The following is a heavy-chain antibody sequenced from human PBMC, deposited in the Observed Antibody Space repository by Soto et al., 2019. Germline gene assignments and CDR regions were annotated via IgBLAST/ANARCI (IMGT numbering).Heavy chain of an antibody. V-gene: IGHV4-31*03. CDR3: ARVPDRYDSSGYFDY. CDR2: IYYSGST. Sequence: SETLSLTCTVSGGSISSGGYYWSWIRQHPGKGLEWIGYIYYSGSTYYNPSLKSRVTISVDTSKNQFSLKLSSVTAADTAVYYCARVPDRYDSSGYFDYWGQGTLVTVSS. CDR1: GGSISSGGYY. D-gene: IGHD3-22*01. J-gene: IGHJ4*02.